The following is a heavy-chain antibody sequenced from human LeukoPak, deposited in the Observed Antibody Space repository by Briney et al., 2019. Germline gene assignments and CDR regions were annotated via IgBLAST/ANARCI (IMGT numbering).Heavy chain of an antibody. CDR2: IIPIFGTA. V-gene: IGHV1-69*13. J-gene: IGHJ5*02. D-gene: IGHD3-22*01. Sequence: SVKVSCKASGGTFSSYAISWVRQAPGQGLEWMGGIIPIFGTANYAQKFQGRVTITADESTSTAYMELSSPGSEDTAVYYCARDKSPGSGYYFNWFDPWGQGTLVTVSS. CDR1: GGTFSSYA. CDR3: ARDKSPGSGYYFNWFDP.